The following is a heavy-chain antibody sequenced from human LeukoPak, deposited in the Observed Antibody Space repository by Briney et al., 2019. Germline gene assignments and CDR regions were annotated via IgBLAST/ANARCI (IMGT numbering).Heavy chain of an antibody. CDR1: GGSIRSYY. V-gene: IGHV4-59*08. Sequence: PSETLSLTCTVSGGSIRSYYWSWIRQPPGKGLEWIGHIYHSGSTNYNPSLKSRVTMSVDTSKNQFSLRLNSVTAADTAVYYCARHYDSGSYPLDYWGQGALVTVSS. D-gene: IGHD3-10*01. CDR3: ARHYDSGSYPLDY. J-gene: IGHJ4*02. CDR2: IYHSGST.